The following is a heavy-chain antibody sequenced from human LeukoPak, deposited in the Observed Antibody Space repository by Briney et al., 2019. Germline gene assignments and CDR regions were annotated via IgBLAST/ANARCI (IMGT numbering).Heavy chain of an antibody. CDR3: AREIANYGMDV. CDR2: IGTAGDT. Sequence: GGSLRLSCAASGFTFSSYDMHWVRQATGQGLEWVSAIGTAGDTYYPGSVKGRFTISRENAKNSLYLQMNSLRAGDTAVCYCAREIANYGMDVWGQGTTVTVSS. J-gene: IGHJ6*02. CDR1: GFTFSSYD. V-gene: IGHV3-13*01.